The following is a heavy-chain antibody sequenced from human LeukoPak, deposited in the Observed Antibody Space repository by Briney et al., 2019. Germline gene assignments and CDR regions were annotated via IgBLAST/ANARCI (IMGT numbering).Heavy chain of an antibody. CDR1: GGSFSGYY. V-gene: IGHV4-34*01. Sequence: PSETLSLTCAVYGGSFSGYYWSWIRQPPGKGLEWIGEINHSGSTNYNPSLKSRVTISVDTSKNQFSLKLSSVTAADTAVYYCARVVVTAPSHPFDIWGQGTMVTVSS. J-gene: IGHJ3*02. CDR2: INHSGST. D-gene: IGHD2-21*02. CDR3: ARVVVTAPSHPFDI.